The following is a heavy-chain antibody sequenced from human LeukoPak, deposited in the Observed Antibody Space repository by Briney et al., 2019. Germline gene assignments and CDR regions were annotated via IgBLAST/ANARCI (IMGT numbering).Heavy chain of an antibody. J-gene: IGHJ3*02. CDR3: ARDQSPHYYDSSGYTDDAFDI. CDR1: GGSISSGGYY. Sequence: PSQTLSLTCTVSGGSISSGGYYWSWIRQHPGKGLEWIGYIYYSGSTYYNPSLKSRVTISVDTSKNQFSLKLSSVTAADTAVYYCARDQSPHYYDSSGYTDDAFDIWGQGTMVTVSS. CDR2: IYYSGST. V-gene: IGHV4-30-4*08. D-gene: IGHD3-22*01.